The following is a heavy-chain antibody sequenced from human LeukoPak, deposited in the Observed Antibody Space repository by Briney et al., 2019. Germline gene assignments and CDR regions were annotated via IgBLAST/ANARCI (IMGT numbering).Heavy chain of an antibody. D-gene: IGHD2-2*01. J-gene: IGHJ3*02. V-gene: IGHV4-59*08. CDR2: IYYSGST. CDR3: ASTYCSSTSCTRYAFDI. Sequence: SETLSLTCTVSGGSISSYYWSWIRQPPGKGLEWIGYIYYSGSTNYNPSLKSRVTISVDTSKNQFSLKLSSVTAADTAVYYCASTYCSSTSCTRYAFDIWGQGTMVTVSS. CDR1: GGSISSYY.